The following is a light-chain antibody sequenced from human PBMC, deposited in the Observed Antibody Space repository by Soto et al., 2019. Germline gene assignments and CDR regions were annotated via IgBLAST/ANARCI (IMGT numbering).Light chain of an antibody. CDR3: QTWGTGIGV. V-gene: IGLV4-69*01. CDR2: LNSDGSH. Sequence: QSVLTQSPSASASLGASVKLTCTLSSGHSSYAIAWHQQQPEKVPRYLMKLNSDGSHSKGDGIPDRFSGSSSGAEHYLTISSLQSEDEADYYCQTWGTGIGVFGGGTKLTVL. CDR1: SGHSSYA. J-gene: IGLJ2*01.